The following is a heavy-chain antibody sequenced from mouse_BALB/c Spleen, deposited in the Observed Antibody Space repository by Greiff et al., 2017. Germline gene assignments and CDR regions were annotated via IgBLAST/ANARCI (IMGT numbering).Heavy chain of an antibody. CDR3: ARGPHYYGSYY. CDR1: GFNIKDTY. J-gene: IGHJ2*01. Sequence: VQLKESGAELVKPGASVKLSCTASGFNIKDTYMHWVKQRPEQGLEWIGRIDPANGNTKYDPKFQGKATITADTSSNTAYLQLSSLTSEDTAVYYCARGPHYYGSYYWGQGTTLTVSS. V-gene: IGHV14-3*02. CDR2: IDPANGNT. D-gene: IGHD1-2*01.